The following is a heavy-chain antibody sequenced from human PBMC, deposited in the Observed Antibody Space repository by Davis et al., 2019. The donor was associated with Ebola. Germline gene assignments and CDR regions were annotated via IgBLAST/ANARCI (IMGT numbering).Heavy chain of an antibody. CDR2: INHSGST. CDR3: ARGDPRRSYSDSSIAFDI. D-gene: IGHD6-13*01. V-gene: IGHV4-34*01. J-gene: IGHJ3*02. CDR1: GGSFSGYY. Sequence: SETLSLTCAVYGGSFSGYYWSWIRQPPGKGLEWIGEINHSGSTNYNPSLKSRVTISVDTSKNQFSLKLSSVTAADTAVYYCARGDPRRSYSDSSIAFDIWGQGTMVTVS.